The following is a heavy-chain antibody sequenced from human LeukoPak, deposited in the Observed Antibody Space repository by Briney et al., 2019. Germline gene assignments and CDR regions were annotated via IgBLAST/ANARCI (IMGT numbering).Heavy chain of an antibody. J-gene: IGHJ4*02. CDR1: GFTFSSYG. CDR3: ARVAGGLHYYFDY. V-gene: IGHV3-33*01. CDR2: IWYDGSNK. D-gene: IGHD3-16*01. Sequence: GRSLRLSCAASGFTFSSYGMHWVRQAPGKGLECVAVIWYDGSNKYYADSVKGRFTISRDNSKNTLYLQMNSLRAEDTAVYYCARVAGGLHYYFDYWGQGTLVTVSS.